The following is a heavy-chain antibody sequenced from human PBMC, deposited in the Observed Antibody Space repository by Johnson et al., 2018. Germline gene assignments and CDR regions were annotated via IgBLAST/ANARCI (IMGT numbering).Heavy chain of an antibody. J-gene: IGHJ1*01. V-gene: IGHV3-48*02. CDR2: ISSSGSTI. D-gene: IGHD4-17*01. CDR1: GFTFSNAW. Sequence: VQLVESGGGLVKPGGSLRLSCAASGFTFSNAWMNWVRQAPGKGLEWVSYISSSGSTIYYADSVKGRFTISRANAKNSLYLQMNSLRDEETAVYYCESEHGGDYGDYEGGYFQHWGQGILVTVSS. CDR3: ESEHGGDYGDYEGGYFQH.